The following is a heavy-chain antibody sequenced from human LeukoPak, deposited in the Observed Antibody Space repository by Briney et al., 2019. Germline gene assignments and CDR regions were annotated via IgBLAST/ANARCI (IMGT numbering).Heavy chain of an antibody. CDR1: GYTFTSYG. CDR3: ARGGYYDILTGYYNSRGVLDY. CDR2: ISAYNGNT. J-gene: IGHJ4*02. V-gene: IGHV1-18*01. D-gene: IGHD3-9*01. Sequence: WASVKVSCKASGYTFTSYGISWVRQAPGQGLEWMGWISAYNGNTNYAQKLQGRVTMTTDTSTSTAYMELRSLRSDDTAVYYCARGGYYDILTGYYNSRGVLDYWGQGTLVTVSS.